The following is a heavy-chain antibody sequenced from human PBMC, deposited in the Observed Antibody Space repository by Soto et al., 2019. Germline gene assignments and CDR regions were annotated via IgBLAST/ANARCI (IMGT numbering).Heavy chain of an antibody. V-gene: IGHV4-59*01. J-gene: IGHJ4*02. D-gene: IGHD5-18*01. Sequence: SETLSLTCTVSGGSISSYYWSWIRQPPGKGLEWIGYIYYSVSTNYNPSLKSRVTISVDTSKNQFSLKLTSVTAADTAVYYCARDNGYSYGYNLDHWGQGTLVTVS. CDR3: ARDNGYSYGYNLDH. CDR2: IYYSVST. CDR1: GGSISSYY.